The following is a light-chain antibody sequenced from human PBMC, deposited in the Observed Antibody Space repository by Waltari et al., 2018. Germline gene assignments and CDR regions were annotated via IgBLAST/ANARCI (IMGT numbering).Light chain of an antibody. V-gene: IGKV1-17*01. J-gene: IGKJ2*01. CDR2: AAS. Sequence: DIQMTQSPSSLSASAGDRVTIICRASQDINIYLNWYQQKPGKTPKRLIYAASSLESGVPSRFSGSGSGTDFTLTISSLQPEDSATYFCLQHNSLPYTFGQGTKVEIK. CDR1: QDINIY. CDR3: LQHNSLPYT.